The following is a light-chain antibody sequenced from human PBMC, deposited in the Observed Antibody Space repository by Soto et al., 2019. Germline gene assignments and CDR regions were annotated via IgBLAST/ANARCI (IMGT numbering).Light chain of an antibody. CDR3: QQYNRWPPLT. CDR1: QSVSSN. J-gene: IGKJ4*01. V-gene: IGKV3-15*01. Sequence: EIVMTQSPATLSVSPGERATLSCRASQSVSSNLAWYPQKPGQAPRLLIYGASTRATGIPARFSGSGSGTEVSLTISSLQSEYLAVYYCQQYNRWPPLTFGGGTKVEIK. CDR2: GAS.